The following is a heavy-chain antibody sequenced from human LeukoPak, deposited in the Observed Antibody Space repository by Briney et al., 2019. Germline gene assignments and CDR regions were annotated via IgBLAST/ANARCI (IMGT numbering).Heavy chain of an antibody. CDR3: ARGGYSGLNFDY. CDR2: INQDGSEK. CDR1: GFTFSNYW. D-gene: IGHD5-12*01. V-gene: IGHV3-7*03. J-gene: IGHJ4*02. Sequence: GGSLRLSCAASGFTFSNYWMSWVRQAPGKGLESLANINQDGSEKYYVDSVKGRFTVSRDNAKNSLYLQMNSLRAEDRAVYYCARGGYSGLNFDYWGQGTLVTVSS.